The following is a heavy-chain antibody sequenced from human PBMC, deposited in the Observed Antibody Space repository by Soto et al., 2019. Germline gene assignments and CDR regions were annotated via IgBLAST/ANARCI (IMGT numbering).Heavy chain of an antibody. J-gene: IGHJ4*02. Sequence: QVQMVQSGAEMKKPGASVKVSCRASGYTFTSYYIHWVRQAPGQGLEWMGLINPSGGTTTHAQRFQGRVIMTSDTSTNTVYMEVSSLRSEDTAMYFCARSGDYWSKFDYWGQGTLVTVSS. CDR2: INPSGGTT. V-gene: IGHV1-46*01. CDR1: GYTFTSYY. CDR3: ARSGDYWSKFDY. D-gene: IGHD3-3*01.